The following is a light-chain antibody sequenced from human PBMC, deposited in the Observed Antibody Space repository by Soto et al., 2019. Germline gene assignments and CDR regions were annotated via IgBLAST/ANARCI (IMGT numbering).Light chain of an antibody. CDR3: QQYGTSPRT. CDR1: HRVSGNS. CDR2: GTS. J-gene: IGKJ1*01. V-gene: IGKV3-20*01. Sequence: EIVVTQSPATLSVSPGERATLSGSASHRVSGNSLAWYQQKPGQPPRLLIYGTSRRATGVPDRFSASGSGTDFTLTISRLEPEDFAVYFCQQYGTSPRTFGQGTKVDIK.